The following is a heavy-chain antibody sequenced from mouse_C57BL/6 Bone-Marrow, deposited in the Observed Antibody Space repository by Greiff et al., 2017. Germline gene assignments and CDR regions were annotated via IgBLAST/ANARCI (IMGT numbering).Heavy chain of an antibody. CDR3: ARHYYGHYFDY. V-gene: IGHV2-6*01. D-gene: IGHD1-1*01. CDR2: IWGVGST. J-gene: IGHJ2*01. CDR1: GFSLTSYG. Sequence: VKVEESGPGLVAPSQSLSISCTASGFSLTSYGVDWVRQSPGKGLEWLGVIWGVGSTHYNSALKSRLSIIKDNSKSQIFLKMNSLQTDDTAMYYCARHYYGHYFDYWGQGTTLTVSS.